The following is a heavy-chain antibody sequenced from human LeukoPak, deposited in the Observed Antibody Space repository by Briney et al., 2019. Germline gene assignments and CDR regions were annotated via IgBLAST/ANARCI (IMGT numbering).Heavy chain of an antibody. D-gene: IGHD2-2*01. CDR1: GYTFTSYD. CDR2: MNPNSGNT. Sequence: ASVKVSCKASGYTFTSYDINWVRQATGQGLEWMGWMNPNSGNTGYAQKFQGRVTMTRNTSISTAYMELSSLRSEDTAVYYCARGGCSSTSCYSFYYYGMDVWGQGTTVTVSS. J-gene: IGHJ6*02. V-gene: IGHV1-8*01. CDR3: ARGGCSSTSCYSFYYYGMDV.